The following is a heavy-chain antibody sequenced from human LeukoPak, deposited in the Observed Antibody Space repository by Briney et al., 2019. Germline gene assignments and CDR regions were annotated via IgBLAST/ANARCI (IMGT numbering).Heavy chain of an antibody. Sequence: PGGSLRLSCAASGFTFSDYYMSWIRQAPGKGLEWVSYISSSGSTIYYADSVKGRFTISRDNAKNSLYLQMNSLRAEDTAVYYCARAPKPVVSHDSGSYSLGGWFDPWGQGTLVTVSS. D-gene: IGHD1-26*01. V-gene: IGHV3-11*01. CDR1: GFTFSDYY. CDR3: ARAPKPVVSHDSGSYSLGGWFDP. CDR2: ISSSGSTI. J-gene: IGHJ5*02.